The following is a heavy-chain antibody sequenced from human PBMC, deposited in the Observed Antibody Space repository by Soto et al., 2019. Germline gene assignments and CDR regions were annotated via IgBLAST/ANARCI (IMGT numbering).Heavy chain of an antibody. V-gene: IGHV4-4*07. CDR2: IFTTGST. Sequence: SETLSLTCTVSGGSISSYSWSWIRQPAGKGLEWIGRIFTTGSTNYNPSLKSRVTMSVYTSKKQFSLKLSSATVADTAVYYCAGTTMTTVDYWGQGTLVTVSS. CDR1: GGSISSYS. CDR3: AGTTMTTVDY. J-gene: IGHJ4*02. D-gene: IGHD4-17*01.